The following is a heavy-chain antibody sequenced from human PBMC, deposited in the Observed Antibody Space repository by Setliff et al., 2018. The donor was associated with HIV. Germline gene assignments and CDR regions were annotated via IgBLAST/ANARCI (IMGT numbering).Heavy chain of an antibody. Sequence: SETLSLTCTVSGGSISSYYWSWIRQPPGKGLEWIGYIYTSGSTNYNPSLKSRVTISVDTSKNQFSLKLSSVTAADTTVYYCARGLSFYDPGGFDYWGQGTLVTVS. D-gene: IGHD3-22*01. J-gene: IGHJ4*02. V-gene: IGHV4-4*09. CDR2: IYTSGST. CDR3: ARGLSFYDPGGFDY. CDR1: GGSISSYY.